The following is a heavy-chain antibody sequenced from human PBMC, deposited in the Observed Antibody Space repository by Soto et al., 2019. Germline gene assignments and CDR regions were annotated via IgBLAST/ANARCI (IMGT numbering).Heavy chain of an antibody. V-gene: IGHV3-23*01. CDR3: AKGRAGSSSSSLYYGMDV. J-gene: IGHJ6*02. D-gene: IGHD6-6*01. CDR2: ISGSGGST. CDR1: GFTFSSYA. Sequence: GGSLRLSCAASGFTFSSYAMSWVRQAPGKGLEWVSAISGSGGSTYYADSVKGRFTISRDNSKNTLYLQMNSLRAEDTAVYYCAKGRAGSSSSSLYYGMDVWGQGTTVTVSS.